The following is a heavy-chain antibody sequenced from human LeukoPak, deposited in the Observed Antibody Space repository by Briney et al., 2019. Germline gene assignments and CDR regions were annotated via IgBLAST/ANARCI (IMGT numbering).Heavy chain of an antibody. J-gene: IGHJ4*02. V-gene: IGHV3-74*03. CDR2: INSDGSSI. CDR1: GFTFSSYW. CDR3: ASGLCESCGHTLGL. D-gene: IGHD3-22*01. Sequence: QSGGSLRLSFSASGFTFSSYWMRWVRRVPGKGLESVSLINSDGSSIKHADSVQGRFTISSDNAKNTLYLPMDSLRAEDTAVYHCASGLCESCGHTLGLWGQGTLVTVSS.